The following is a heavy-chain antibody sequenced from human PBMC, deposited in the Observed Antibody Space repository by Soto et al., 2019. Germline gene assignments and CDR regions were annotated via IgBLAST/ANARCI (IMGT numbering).Heavy chain of an antibody. CDR1: GGSISSRNYY. CDR3: ASGSKDHFAY. D-gene: IGHD1-26*01. Sequence: SETLSLTCTVSGGSISSRNYYWGWIRQPPGKGLEWIGNIYYSGSTYYNPSLKSRVTISVDTSKNQFSLNLSSVTAADTAVYYCASGSKDHFAYWGQRTLVTVSA. J-gene: IGHJ4*02. V-gene: IGHV4-39*01. CDR2: IYYSGST.